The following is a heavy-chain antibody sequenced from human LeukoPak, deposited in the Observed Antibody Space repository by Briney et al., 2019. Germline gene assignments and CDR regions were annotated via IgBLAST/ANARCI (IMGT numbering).Heavy chain of an antibody. CDR3: VKITSVTGGDC. CDR1: GFTFSAYA. V-gene: IGHV3-64D*09. J-gene: IGHJ4*02. Sequence: GGALRLSCSASGFTFSAYAMYWVRQAPGKGLEYVSGISNNGGSSFYADSVKGRFTISRDNSKNTLYLQMSSLRAEDTAVYYCVKITSVTGGDCWGQGTRLTVSS. CDR2: ISNNGGSS. D-gene: IGHD1-1*01.